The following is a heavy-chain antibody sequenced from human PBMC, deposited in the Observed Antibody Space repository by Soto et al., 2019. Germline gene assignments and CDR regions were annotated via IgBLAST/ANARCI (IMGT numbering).Heavy chain of an antibody. CDR1: GFTFTSYG. D-gene: IGHD3-9*01. CDR2: IRGDGGQT. Sequence: GSLRLSCTASGFTFTSYGMGWVRQAPGKGLQWVSTIRGDGGQTHYTDSVKGRFSISRDNSKNTVYLQMDSLRAEDTAMYFCARDVGLDSDDFFAYWGQGTQVPVSS. J-gene: IGHJ4*02. V-gene: IGHV3-23*01. CDR3: ARDVGLDSDDFFAY.